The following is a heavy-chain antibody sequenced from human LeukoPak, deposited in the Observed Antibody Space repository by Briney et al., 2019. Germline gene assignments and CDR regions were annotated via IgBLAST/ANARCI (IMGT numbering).Heavy chain of an antibody. CDR2: ISGSGGST. CDR3: AKDVTSSTIYYYYYGMDV. Sequence: GGPLRLSCAASGFTFSSYAMSWVRQAPGKGLEWVSAISGSGGSTYYADSVKGRFTISRDNSKNTLYLQMNSLRAEDTAVYYCAKDVTSSTIYYYYYGMDVWGQGTTVTVSS. V-gene: IGHV3-23*01. J-gene: IGHJ6*02. D-gene: IGHD5-24*01. CDR1: GFTFSSYA.